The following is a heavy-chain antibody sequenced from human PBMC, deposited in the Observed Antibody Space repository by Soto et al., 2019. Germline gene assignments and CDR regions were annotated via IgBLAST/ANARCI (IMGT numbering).Heavy chain of an antibody. D-gene: IGHD2-2*01. CDR3: ARACSSNSCYDVFDY. J-gene: IGHJ4*02. V-gene: IGHV4-4*07. CDR2: IYTSGST. Sequence: SETLSLTCTVSGSSISSYYWSWIRRPAGKGLEWIGRIYTSGSTNYNPSLKSRVTMSVDTSKNQFSLKLSSVTAADTAVYYCARACSSNSCYDVFDYWGQGTLVTVSS. CDR1: GSSISSYY.